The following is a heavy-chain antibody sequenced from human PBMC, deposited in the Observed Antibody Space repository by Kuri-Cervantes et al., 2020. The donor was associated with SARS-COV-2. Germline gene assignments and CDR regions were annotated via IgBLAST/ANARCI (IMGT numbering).Heavy chain of an antibody. J-gene: IGHJ6*02. V-gene: IGHV3-30*18. CDR1: GFTFSKYA. CDR3: AKEISTTGHRYFYGMDV. D-gene: IGHD2/OR15-2a*01. Sequence: GESLKISCAASGFTFSKYAVHWLRQAPGKGLEWVAIISFDGIDKYYGDSVKGRFTISRDNSKNTLYLQMNSLRAEDTAVYYCAKEISTTGHRYFYGMDVWSQGTTVTVSS. CDR2: ISFDGIDK.